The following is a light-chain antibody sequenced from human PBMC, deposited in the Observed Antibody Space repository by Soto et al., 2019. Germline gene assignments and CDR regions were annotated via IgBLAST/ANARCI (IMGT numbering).Light chain of an antibody. CDR3: QQYNNWPPVT. Sequence: MTQSPSTLSASVGERVTISCRASQSISNNVAWYQQKPGQAPRLLIYGASTRATGIPDRFSGSGSGTEFTLTISSLQPEDFAVYYCQQYNNWPPVTFGQGTRLEIK. J-gene: IGKJ5*01. V-gene: IGKV3-15*01. CDR1: QSISNN. CDR2: GAS.